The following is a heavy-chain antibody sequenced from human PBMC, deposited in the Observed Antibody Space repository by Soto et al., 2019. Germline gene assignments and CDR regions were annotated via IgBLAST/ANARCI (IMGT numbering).Heavy chain of an antibody. D-gene: IGHD3-3*01. CDR1: GGSISSYY. CDR3: ASIPVLRFLEWLLPQSQMTPHFDY. CDR2: IYYSGST. V-gene: IGHV4-59*01. Sequence: SETLSLTCTVSGGSISSYYWSWIRQPPGKGLEWIGYIYYSGSTNYNPSLKSRVTISVDTSKNQFSLKLSSVTAAETAVYYCASIPVLRFLEWLLPQSQMTPHFDYWGQGTLVTVSS. J-gene: IGHJ4*02.